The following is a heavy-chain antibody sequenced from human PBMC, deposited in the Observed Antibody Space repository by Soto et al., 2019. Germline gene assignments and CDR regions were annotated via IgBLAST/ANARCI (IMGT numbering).Heavy chain of an antibody. CDR3: ARGPSE. CDR1: GYIFIGSY. Sequence: QVQLVQSGAEMKSPGSSVKVSCKATGYIFIGSYLHWIRQAPGQGPEWMGSIYSATGDTDYAQTYQGRVILTGDTAIGTAYMELKWLTFDYTGMYYCARGPSEWGQGTLVTVSS. V-gene: IGHV1-2*02. J-gene: IGHJ4*02. CDR2: IYSATGDT.